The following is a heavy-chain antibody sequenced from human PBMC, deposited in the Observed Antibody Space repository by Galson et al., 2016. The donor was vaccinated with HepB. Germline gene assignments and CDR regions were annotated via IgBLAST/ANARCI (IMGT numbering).Heavy chain of an antibody. CDR2: IYTSGST. CDR3: ARCGYGVSEAFDI. CDR1: XXSIXXXSXX. Sequence: TLXXTCTVXXXSIXXXSXXXSWXXXPAGXGLXWIGRIYTSGSTHSNPSLKSRVAIFLDSSKNQFSLMLESVTAADTAVYYCARCGYGVSEAFDIWGQGTMVXISS. D-gene: IGHD3-22*01. J-gene: IGHJ3*02. V-gene: IGHV4-61*02.